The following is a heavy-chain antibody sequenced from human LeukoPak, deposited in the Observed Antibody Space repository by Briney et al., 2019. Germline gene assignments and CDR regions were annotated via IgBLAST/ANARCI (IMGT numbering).Heavy chain of an antibody. J-gene: IGHJ6*02. CDR3: ARDAYGMDV. CDR1: GFTFSSYA. V-gene: IGHV3-30-3*01. CDR2: ISYDGSNK. Sequence: RSLRLSCAASGFTFSSYAMHWVRQAPGKGLEWVAVISYDGSNKYYADSVKGRFTISRDNSKNTLYLQMNSLRAEDTAVYYCARDAYGMDVWGQGTTVTVSS.